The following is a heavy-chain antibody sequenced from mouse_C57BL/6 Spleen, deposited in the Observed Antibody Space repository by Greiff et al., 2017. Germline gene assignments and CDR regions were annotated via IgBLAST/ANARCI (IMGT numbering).Heavy chain of an antibody. D-gene: IGHD2-2*01. CDR2: IDPEDGDT. CDR1: GFNIKDYY. J-gene: IGHJ3*01. CDR3: TTEGYYGYAAWFAY. V-gene: IGHV14-1*01. Sequence: VQLQQSGAELVRPGASVKLSCTASGFNIKDYYMHWVKQRPEQGLEWIGRIDPEDGDTEYAPKFQGKATMPADTSSNTAYLQLSSLTSEDTAVYYCTTEGYYGYAAWFAYWGQGTLVTVSA.